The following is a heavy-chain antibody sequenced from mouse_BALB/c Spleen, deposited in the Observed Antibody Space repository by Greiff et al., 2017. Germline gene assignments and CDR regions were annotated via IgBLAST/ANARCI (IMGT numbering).Heavy chain of an antibody. J-gene: IGHJ4*01. CDR1: GFTFSDYY. CDR2: ISDGGSYT. CDR3: ARERAPYAMDY. Sequence: EVMLVESGGGLVKPGGSLTLSCAASGFTFSDYYMYWVRQTPEKRLEWVATISDGGSYTYYPDSVKGRFTISRDNAKNNLYLQMSSLKSEDTAMYYCARERAPYAMDYWGQGTSVTVSS. V-gene: IGHV5-4*02.